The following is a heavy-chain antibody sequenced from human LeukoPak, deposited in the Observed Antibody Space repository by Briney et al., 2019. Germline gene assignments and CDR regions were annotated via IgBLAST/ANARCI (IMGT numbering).Heavy chain of an antibody. CDR3: AREVIAARGTLDY. V-gene: IGHV3-30-3*01. CDR2: ISYDGSNK. J-gene: IGHJ4*02. Sequence: GGSLRLSCAASGFTFSSYAMHWVRQAPGKGLEWVAVISYDGSNKYYADSVKGRFTISGDNSKNTLYLQMNSLRAEDTAVYYCAREVIAARGTLDYWGQGTLVTVSS. D-gene: IGHD6-6*01. CDR1: GFTFSSYA.